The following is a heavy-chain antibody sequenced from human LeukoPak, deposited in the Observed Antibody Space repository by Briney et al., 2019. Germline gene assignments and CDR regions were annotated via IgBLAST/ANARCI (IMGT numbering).Heavy chain of an antibody. Sequence: PGGSLRLSCAASGFTFSNAWMSWVRQAPGKGLEWVGRIKSKTDGGTTDYAAPVKGRFTISRDDSKNTLYLQMNSLKTEDTAVYYCTTEDDSNFSFDYWGQGTLVTVSS. CDR2: IKSKTDGGTT. D-gene: IGHD4-11*01. J-gene: IGHJ4*02. CDR3: TTEDDSNFSFDY. V-gene: IGHV3-15*01. CDR1: GFTFSNAW.